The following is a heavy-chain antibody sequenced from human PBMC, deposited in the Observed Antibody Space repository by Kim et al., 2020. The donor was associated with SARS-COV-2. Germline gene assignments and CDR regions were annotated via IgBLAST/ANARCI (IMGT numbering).Heavy chain of an antibody. CDR1: GFTFSSYA. Sequence: GGSLRLSCAASGFTFSSYAMNWVRQAPGKGLAWVSSISDSSRDIYYADSVKGRFTISRDNARNSLYLQMSSLRAEDTAIYYCATGIPYSGSYSLPWFYYG. CDR3: ATGIPYSGSYSLPWFYYG. CDR2: ISDSSRDI. J-gene: IGHJ6*01. D-gene: IGHD1-26*01. V-gene: IGHV3-21*01.